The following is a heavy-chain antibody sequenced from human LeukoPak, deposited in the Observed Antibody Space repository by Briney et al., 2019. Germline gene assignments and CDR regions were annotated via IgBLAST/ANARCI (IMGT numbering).Heavy chain of an antibody. D-gene: IGHD5-12*01. J-gene: IGHJ3*02. CDR3: ARDRGALYSGYEFAFDI. V-gene: IGHV4-30-2*01. CDR1: GGSISSGGYS. Sequence: SQTLSLTCAVSGGSISSGGYSWSWVRQPPGKGLEWIGYIYHSGSTYYNPSLKSRVTISVDRSKNQFSLKLSSVTAADTAVYYCARDRGALYSGYEFAFDIWGQGTMVTVSS. CDR2: IYHSGST.